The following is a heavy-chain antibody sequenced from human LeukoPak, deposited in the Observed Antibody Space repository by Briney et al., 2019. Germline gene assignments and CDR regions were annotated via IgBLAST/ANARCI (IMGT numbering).Heavy chain of an antibody. J-gene: IGHJ4*02. D-gene: IGHD6-13*01. CDR3: ARDAGGIAAAGREYDY. CDR2: IYYSGST. CDR1: GGSFSSGSYY. Sequence: PSETLSLTCTVSGGSFSSGSYYWSWIRQPPGKGLEWIGYIYYSGSTNYNPSLKSRVTISVDTSKNQFSLKLSSVTAADTAVYYCARDAGGIAAAGREYDYWGQGTLVTVSS. V-gene: IGHV4-61*01.